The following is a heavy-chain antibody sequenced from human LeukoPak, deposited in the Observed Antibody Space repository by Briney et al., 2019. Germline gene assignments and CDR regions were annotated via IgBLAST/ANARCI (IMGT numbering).Heavy chain of an antibody. V-gene: IGHV4-39*07. CDR2: IYYSGST. Sequence: SETLSLTCTVSGGSISSSSYYWGWIRQPPGKGLEWIGSIYYSGSTYYNPSLKSRVTISVDTSKNQFSLKLSSVTAADTAVYYCAREGTYYYDSSGYFDAFDIWGQGTMVTVSS. CDR1: GGSISSSSYY. CDR3: AREGTYYYDSSGYFDAFDI. J-gene: IGHJ3*02. D-gene: IGHD3-22*01.